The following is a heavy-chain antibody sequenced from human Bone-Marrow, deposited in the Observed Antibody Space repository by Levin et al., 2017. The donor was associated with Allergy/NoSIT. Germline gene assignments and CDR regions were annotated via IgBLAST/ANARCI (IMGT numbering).Heavy chain of an antibody. J-gene: IGHJ4*02. CDR2: IYHSGST. V-gene: IGHV4-4*02. CDR1: GGSISSSNW. D-gene: IGHD4-17*01. CDR3: ARGPSAEDYGDYSSFDY. Sequence: PSETLSLTCAVSGGSISSSNWWSWVRQPPGKGLEWIGEIYHSGSTNYNPSLKSRVTISVDKSKNQFSLKLSSVTAADTAVYYCARGPSAEDYGDYSSFDYWGQGTLVTVSS.